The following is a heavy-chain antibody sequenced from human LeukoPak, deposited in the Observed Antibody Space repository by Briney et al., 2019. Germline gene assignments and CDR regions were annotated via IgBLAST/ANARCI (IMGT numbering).Heavy chain of an antibody. V-gene: IGHV3-23*01. Sequence: GGSLRLSCAASGFTFTSYAMSGVRQAPGKGLEWVSAISGSGGSTYYADSVKGRFTISRDNSKSTLFLQMNSLRAEDTAVYYRAKDPRVGSRVATPCHWGQGTLVTVSS. CDR2: ISGSGGST. CDR1: GFTFTSYA. J-gene: IGHJ4*02. CDR3: AKDPRVGSRVATPCH. D-gene: IGHD5-24*01.